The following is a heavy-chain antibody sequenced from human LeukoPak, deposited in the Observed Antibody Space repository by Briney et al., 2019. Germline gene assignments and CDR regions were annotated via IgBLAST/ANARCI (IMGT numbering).Heavy chain of an antibody. V-gene: IGHV3-23*01. CDR3: AKALGASKYYYYGMDV. CDR2: ISGSGGST. J-gene: IGHJ6*02. Sequence: GGSLRLSCAASGFTFSIYAMSWVRQAPGKGLEWVSAISGSGGSTYYADSVKGRFTISRDNSKNTLYLQMNSLRAEDTAVYYCAKALGASKYYYYGMDVWGQGTTVTVSS. CDR1: GFTFSIYA. D-gene: IGHD3-10*01.